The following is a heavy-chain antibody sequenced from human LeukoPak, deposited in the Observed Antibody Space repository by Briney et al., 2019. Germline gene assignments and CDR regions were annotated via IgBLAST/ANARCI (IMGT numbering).Heavy chain of an antibody. CDR1: GFTFSSYE. D-gene: IGHD1-1*01. J-gene: IGHJ6*02. V-gene: IGHV3-48*03. CDR2: ISSSGSTI. Sequence: GGSLRLSCAASGFTFSSYEMNWVRQAPGKGLEWVSYISSSGSTIYYADSVKGRFTISRDNAKNSLYLQMNSLRAEDTAVYYCARDFVTGTTDYYYYGMDVWGQGTTVTVSS. CDR3: ARDFVTGTTDYYYYGMDV.